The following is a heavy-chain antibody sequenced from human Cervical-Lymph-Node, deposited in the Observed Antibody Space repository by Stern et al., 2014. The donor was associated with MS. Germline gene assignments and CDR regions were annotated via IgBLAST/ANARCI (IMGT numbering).Heavy chain of an antibody. J-gene: IGHJ4*02. CDR3: AKVYGSGPFDY. CDR1: GFTFSSYA. CDR2: ISGSDGST. V-gene: IGHV3-23*04. Sequence: EVQLEESGGTLVQPGGSLRLSCAASGFTFSSYAMSWVRQAPGKGLEWVSVISGSDGSTFYADSVKGRFTISRDNSKNTLFLQMNSLRAEDTAVYYYAKVYGSGPFDYWGQGTLVTVSS. D-gene: IGHD6-19*01.